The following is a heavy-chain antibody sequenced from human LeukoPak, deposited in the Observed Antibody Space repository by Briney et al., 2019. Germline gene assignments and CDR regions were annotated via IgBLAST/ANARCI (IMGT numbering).Heavy chain of an antibody. D-gene: IGHD2-2*01. Sequence: GASVKVSCKASGYTFTSYGISWVRQAPGQGLEWMGGIIPIFGTANYAQKFQGRVTITADESTSTAYMELSSLRSEDTAVYYCARQYCSSTSCYEGDAFDIWGQGTMVTVSS. CDR2: IIPIFGTA. J-gene: IGHJ3*02. V-gene: IGHV1-69*13. CDR3: ARQYCSSTSCYEGDAFDI. CDR1: GYTFTSYG.